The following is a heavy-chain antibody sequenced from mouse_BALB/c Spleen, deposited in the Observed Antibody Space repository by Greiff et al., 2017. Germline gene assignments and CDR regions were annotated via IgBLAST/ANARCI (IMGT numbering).Heavy chain of an antibody. CDR3: VREGYDYDGGRAMDY. V-gene: IGHV2-9-2*01. J-gene: IGHJ4*01. CDR1: GFSLTSYD. Sequence: QVQLKESGPGLVAPSQSLSITCTVSGFSLTSYDISWIRQPPGKGLEWLGVIWTGGGTNYNSAFMSRLSISKDNSKSQVFLKMNSLQTDDTAIYYCVREGYDYDGGRAMDYWGQGTSVTVSS. D-gene: IGHD2-4*01. CDR2: IWTGGGT.